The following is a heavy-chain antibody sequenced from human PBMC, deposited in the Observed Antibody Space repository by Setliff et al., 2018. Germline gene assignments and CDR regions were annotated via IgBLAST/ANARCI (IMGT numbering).Heavy chain of an antibody. V-gene: IGHV4-4*07. Sequence: SETLSLTCSVSGGSISSYFWNWVRQPAGKGLEWIGRIYSNENTNYNPSLKSRVTMSIDTSKNQLSLKLSSVTAADTAVYYCARSMIQRNYYCGLDVWGQGTTVTAP. CDR2: IYSNENT. J-gene: IGHJ6*02. D-gene: IGHD3-16*01. CDR3: ARSMIQRNYYCGLDV. CDR1: GGSISSYF.